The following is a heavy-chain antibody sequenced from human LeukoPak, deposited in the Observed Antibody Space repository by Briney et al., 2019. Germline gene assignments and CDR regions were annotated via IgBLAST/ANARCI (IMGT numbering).Heavy chain of an antibody. CDR2: FDPEDGET. V-gene: IGHV1-24*01. J-gene: IGHJ5*02. CDR3: ATAELWGGYELPNL. CDR1: GYTLIELS. D-gene: IGHD5-12*01. Sequence: ASVKVSCKVSGYTLIELSMHWVRQAPGKGLEWMGGFDPEDGETNYAQKFQGRVTITEDTSTDTAYMELSSLRSEDTAVYYCATAELWGGYELPNLWGQGTLVTVSS.